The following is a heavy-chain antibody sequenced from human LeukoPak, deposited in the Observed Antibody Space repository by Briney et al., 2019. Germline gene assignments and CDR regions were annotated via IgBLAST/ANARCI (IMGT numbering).Heavy chain of an antibody. CDR1: GGSISSSSYY. Sequence: PSETLSLTCTVSGGSISSSSYYWGWIRQPPGKGLEWIGSIYYSGSTYYNPSLKSRVTISVDTSKNQFSLKLSSVTAADTAVYYCARGGSSGVDYWGQGTLVTVSS. V-gene: IGHV4-39*07. CDR3: ARGGSSGVDY. J-gene: IGHJ4*02. D-gene: IGHD6-19*01. CDR2: IYYSGST.